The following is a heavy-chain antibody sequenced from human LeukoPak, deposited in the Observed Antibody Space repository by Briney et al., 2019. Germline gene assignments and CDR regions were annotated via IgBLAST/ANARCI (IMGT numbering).Heavy chain of an antibody. Sequence: PSETLSLTCAVSGGSIINTNWWSWVRPPPGKGLEWIGEIFHNGNSGSTTYNPSLKSRATISVDTSKNQFSLKLSSVTAADTAVYYCASGAPGASSITDYWGQGTLVTVSS. V-gene: IGHV4-4*02. CDR2: IFHNGNSGST. J-gene: IGHJ4*02. CDR3: ASGAPGASSITDY. CDR1: GGSIINTNW. D-gene: IGHD2-2*01.